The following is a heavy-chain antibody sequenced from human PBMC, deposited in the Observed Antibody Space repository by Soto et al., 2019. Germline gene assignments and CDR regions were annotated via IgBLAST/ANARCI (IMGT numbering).Heavy chain of an antibody. Sequence: SETLSLTCTVSVGSFTGHFWSWFRQPPGKGLEWIGEVSHSGNTKYYPSLRGRVTLSVDSSKNQISLALTSVTAADTAVYYCARAKFESTGWHQFDIWGQGTLVTVSS. D-gene: IGHD7-27*01. CDR2: VSHSGNT. V-gene: IGHV4-34*01. J-gene: IGHJ4*02. CDR3: ARAKFESTGWHQFDI. CDR1: VGSFTGHF.